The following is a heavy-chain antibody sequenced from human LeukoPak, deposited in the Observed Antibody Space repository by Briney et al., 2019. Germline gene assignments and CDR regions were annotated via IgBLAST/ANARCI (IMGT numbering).Heavy chain of an antibody. CDR1: GFTFNIYE. CDR2: IDGSGNSI. Sequence: HPGGSLRLSCAASGFTFNIYEFYWVRQAPGKGLEWLSYIDGSGNSIYYADSVKGRFTISRDNAKSSLYLQMSSLRADDTAVYYCARECLTCGGDSYDYWGQGALVTVSS. D-gene: IGHD2-21*01. V-gene: IGHV3-48*03. J-gene: IGHJ4*02. CDR3: ARECLTCGGDSYDY.